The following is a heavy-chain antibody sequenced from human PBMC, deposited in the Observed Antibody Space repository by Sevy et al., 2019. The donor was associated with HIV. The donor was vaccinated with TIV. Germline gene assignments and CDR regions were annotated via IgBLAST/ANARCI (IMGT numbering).Heavy chain of an antibody. V-gene: IGHV1-24*01. CDR3: ATTKDYYDNSGDPFDY. D-gene: IGHD3-22*01. J-gene: IGHJ4*02. CDR2: FDPEDGKT. CDR1: GSTLTRLS. Sequence: ASVKVSCKVSGSTLTRLSMHWVRQAPGKGLEWMASFDPEDGKTVYAQKFQGRVTMTEDTSTDTAYMGLSSLRSEDTAVYYCATTKDYYDNSGDPFDYWCQGTLVTVSS.